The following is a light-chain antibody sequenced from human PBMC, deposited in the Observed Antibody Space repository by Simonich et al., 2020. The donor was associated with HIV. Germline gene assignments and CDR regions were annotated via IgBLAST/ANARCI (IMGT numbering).Light chain of an antibody. CDR3: QQYYSTPPYT. J-gene: IGKJ2*01. V-gene: IGKV4-1*01. CDR1: QSVLYSSNNKNY. CDR2: GAS. Sequence: DIVMTQSPDSLTMSLGERATINCRSGQSVLYSSNNKNYLVWYQQKPGQPPKLLIYGASTRESGVPDRFSGSGSGTDFTLTISSLQAEDVAVYYCQQYYSTPPYTFGQGTKLEIK.